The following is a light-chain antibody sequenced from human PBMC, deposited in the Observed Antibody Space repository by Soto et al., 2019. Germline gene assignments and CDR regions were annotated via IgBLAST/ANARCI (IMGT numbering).Light chain of an antibody. Sequence: DIQMTQSPSTLSASVGDRVTITCRASQSIGYWLAWYQQKPGKAPNLLIYAASSLETGVPSRFSGSGSGTEFTLSISSLQPDDSASYYCQQYNSYPLTFGGGTKVDIK. J-gene: IGKJ4*01. CDR2: AAS. CDR3: QQYNSYPLT. CDR1: QSIGYW. V-gene: IGKV1-5*01.